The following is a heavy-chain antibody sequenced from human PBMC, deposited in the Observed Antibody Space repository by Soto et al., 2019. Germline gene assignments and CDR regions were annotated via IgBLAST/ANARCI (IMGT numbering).Heavy chain of an antibody. J-gene: IGHJ4*02. Sequence: GGSLRLSCAASGFTFSSYGMHWVRQAPGKGLEWVAVIWYDGSNKYYADSVKGRFTISRDNSKNTLYLQMNSLRAEDTAVYYCAREASGYEIFDYWGQGTLVTVSS. CDR1: GFTFSSYG. CDR3: AREASGYEIFDY. CDR2: IWYDGSNK. V-gene: IGHV3-33*01. D-gene: IGHD5-12*01.